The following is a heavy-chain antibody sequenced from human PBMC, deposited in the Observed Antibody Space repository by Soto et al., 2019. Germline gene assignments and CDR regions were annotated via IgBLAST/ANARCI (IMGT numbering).Heavy chain of an antibody. Sequence: LSLTCAISGDSVSSNTAAWNWIRSSPSRGLEWLGRTYYRSNWRHDYAVSVKSRITVNPDTSKNHFSLQLNSVTPDDTAVYYCARGVAGSGFDLWGQRTLVTVSS. D-gene: IGHD6-19*01. CDR1: GDSVSSNTAA. J-gene: IGHJ4*02. CDR2: TYYRSNWRH. V-gene: IGHV6-1*01. CDR3: ARGVAGSGFDL.